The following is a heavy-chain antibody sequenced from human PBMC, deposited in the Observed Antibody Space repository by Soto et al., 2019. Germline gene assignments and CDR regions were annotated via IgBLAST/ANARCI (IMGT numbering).Heavy chain of an antibody. J-gene: IGHJ4*02. Sequence: QVQLVESGGGVGQPGRSLRLSCAASGFTFSSYGMHWVRQAPGKGLEWVAVISYDGSTKYYADSVKGRFTISRDNSKNARYLEMNSLRTEDTAVYYCAKECTSSSCPTQDLDGWGQGTLVTVSS. CDR2: ISYDGSTK. CDR1: GFTFSSYG. CDR3: AKECTSSSCPTQDLDG. D-gene: IGHD6-13*01. V-gene: IGHV3-30*18.